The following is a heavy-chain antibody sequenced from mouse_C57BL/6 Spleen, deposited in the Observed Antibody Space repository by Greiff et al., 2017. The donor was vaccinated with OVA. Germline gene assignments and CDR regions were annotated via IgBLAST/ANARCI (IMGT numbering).Heavy chain of an antibody. D-gene: IGHD2-4*01. CDR2: LYPGSGST. CDR3: ARYSYDYDGYFDV. Sequence: QVQLQQPGAELVKPGASVKMSCKASGYTFTSYWLTWVKQRPGQGLEWIGDLYPGSGSTNYNEKFKSKATLTVDTSSSTAYMQLSSLTSEDSAVYYCARYSYDYDGYFDVWGTGTTVTVSS. V-gene: IGHV1-55*01. J-gene: IGHJ1*03. CDR1: GYTFTSYW.